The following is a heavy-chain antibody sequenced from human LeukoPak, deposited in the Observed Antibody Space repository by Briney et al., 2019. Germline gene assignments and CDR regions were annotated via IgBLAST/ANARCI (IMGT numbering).Heavy chain of an antibody. D-gene: IGHD1-26*01. Sequence: GRSLRLSCAASGFTFDDYAMHWVRQAPGKGLEWVSGISWNSGGIGYADSVKGRFTISRDNAKNSLYLQMNRLRAEDTALYYCAKFEWDQYYFDYWGQGTLVTVSS. J-gene: IGHJ4*02. CDR2: ISWNSGGI. CDR3: AKFEWDQYYFDY. CDR1: GFTFDDYA. V-gene: IGHV3-9*01.